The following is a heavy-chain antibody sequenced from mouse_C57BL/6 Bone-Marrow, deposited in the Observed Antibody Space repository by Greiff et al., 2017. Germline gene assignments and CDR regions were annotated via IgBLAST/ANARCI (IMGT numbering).Heavy chain of an antibody. CDR1: GYTFTSYW. Sequence: QVQLQQPGAELVMPGASVKLSCKASGYTFTSYWMHWVKQRPGQGLEWIGEIEPSDSYTNYNQKFKGKSTLTVDKSSSTAYMQLSSLTSEDSAVYDCAREGDLRGAMDYWGQGTAVTVSS. V-gene: IGHV1-69*01. CDR2: IEPSDSYT. CDR3: AREGDLRGAMDY. J-gene: IGHJ4*01.